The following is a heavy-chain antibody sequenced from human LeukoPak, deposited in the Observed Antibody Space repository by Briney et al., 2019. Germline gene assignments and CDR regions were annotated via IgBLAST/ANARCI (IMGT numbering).Heavy chain of an antibody. CDR3: ARSTPELR. Sequence: ASVKVSRRASGYTFVGYYIHWVRQAPGKGLEWMGWIDPNSGGTNYAQKFQGRVTMARDTSITTAYMELSRLRFDDTAIYYCARSTPELRWGQGTLVTVSS. V-gene: IGHV1-2*02. CDR2: IDPNSGGT. CDR1: GYTFVGYY. D-gene: IGHD2-15*01. J-gene: IGHJ4*02.